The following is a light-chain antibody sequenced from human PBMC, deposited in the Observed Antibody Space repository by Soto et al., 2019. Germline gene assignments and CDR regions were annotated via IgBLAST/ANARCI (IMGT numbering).Light chain of an antibody. CDR2: WAS. V-gene: IGKV4-1*01. Sequence: DIVMTQSPDSLSVSLGERATINCKSSQSVLYSSKNKNYLAWYQQKPGQPPKLLIYWASTRESGVPDRFSGSGSVTDFPRTISSLQAEDVAVYYCQQYYTTPLLTFGGGTKGEI. CDR3: QQYYTTPLLT. J-gene: IGKJ4*01. CDR1: QSVLYSSKNKNY.